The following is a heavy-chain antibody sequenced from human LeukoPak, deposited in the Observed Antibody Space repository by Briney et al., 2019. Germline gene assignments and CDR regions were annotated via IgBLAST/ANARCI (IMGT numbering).Heavy chain of an antibody. CDR3: ARDVTYHGGDWFDP. Sequence: GGSLRLSCAASGFTFDDYAMHWVRQAPGKGLEWVSGISWNSGSIGYADSVKGRFTISRDNAKNSLYLQMNSLRAEDTAVYYCARDVTYHGGDWFDPWGQGTLVTVSS. V-gene: IGHV3-9*01. CDR1: GFTFDDYA. J-gene: IGHJ5*02. D-gene: IGHD4-23*01. CDR2: ISWNSGSI.